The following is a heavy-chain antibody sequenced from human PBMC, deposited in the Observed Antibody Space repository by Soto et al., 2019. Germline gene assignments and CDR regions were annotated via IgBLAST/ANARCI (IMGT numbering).Heavy chain of an antibody. D-gene: IGHD1-26*01. J-gene: IGHJ3*02. V-gene: IGHV3-53*01. CDR3: AATARGM. CDR1: GFTVSSNY. Sequence: PGGSLRLSCAASGFTVSSNYMSWVRQAPGKGLEWVSLIYIGGTTYYADSVKGRFTISRDNSKNTLYLQMNSLRAEDTAVYYCAATARGMWGQGTMVTVSS. CDR2: IYIGGTT.